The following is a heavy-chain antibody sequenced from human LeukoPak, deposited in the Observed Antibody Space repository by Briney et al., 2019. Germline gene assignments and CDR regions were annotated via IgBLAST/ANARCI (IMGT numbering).Heavy chain of an antibody. CDR3: ARGEGSGNPRIFDY. D-gene: IGHD3-10*01. CDR2: IYYSGST. J-gene: IGHJ4*02. V-gene: IGHV4-59*01. Sequence: SETLSLTCTVSGGSISSYYWSWIRQPPGKGLEWIGYIYYSGSTNYNPSLKSRVTISVDTSKNQFSLKLSSVTAAGTAVYYCARGEGSGNPRIFDYWGQGTLVTVSS. CDR1: GGSISSYY.